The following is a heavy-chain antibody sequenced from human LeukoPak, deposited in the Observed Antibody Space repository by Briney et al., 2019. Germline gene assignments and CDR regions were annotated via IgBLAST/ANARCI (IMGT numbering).Heavy chain of an antibody. J-gene: IGHJ6*03. CDR2: ISGSGGST. D-gene: IGHD6-13*01. CDR3: AKDSYSSSWYPLYYMDV. Sequence: GGSLRLSCAASGFTFSSYAMSWVRQAPGKGLEWVSAISGSGGSTYYADSVKGRFTISRDNSKNTLYLQMNSLRAEDTAVYYCAKDSYSSSWYPLYYMDVWGKGTTVTGSS. CDR1: GFTFSSYA. V-gene: IGHV3-23*01.